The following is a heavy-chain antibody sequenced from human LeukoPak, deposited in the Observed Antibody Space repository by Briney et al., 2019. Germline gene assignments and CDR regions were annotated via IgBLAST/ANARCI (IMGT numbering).Heavy chain of an antibody. J-gene: IGHJ5*02. CDR3: ARDLGGWFDP. D-gene: IGHD3-10*01. CDR1: GGSISSSSYY. CDR2: IYYSGST. V-gene: IGHV4-39*07. Sequence: KPSETLSLTCTVSGGSISSSSYYWGWIRQPPGKGLEWIGSIYYSGSTYYNPSIKSRVTISVDTSKNQFSLKLSSVTAADTAVYYCARDLGGWFDPWGQGTLVTVSS.